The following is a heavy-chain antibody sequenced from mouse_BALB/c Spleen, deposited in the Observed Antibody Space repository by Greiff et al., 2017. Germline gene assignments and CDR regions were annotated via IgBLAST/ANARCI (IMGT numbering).Heavy chain of an antibody. CDR1: EYEFPSHD. V-gene: IGHV5-2*01. J-gene: IGHJ3*01. CDR2: INSDGGST. CDR3: ARLGDDGYSFAY. D-gene: IGHD2-3*01. Sequence: EVKLKESGGGLVQPGESLKLSCESTEYEFPSHDMSWVRKTPEKRLELVAAINSDGGSTYYPDTMERRFNISRDNTKNTLYLQMSSRRSEDTALYYCARLGDDGYSFAYWGQGTLVTVSA.